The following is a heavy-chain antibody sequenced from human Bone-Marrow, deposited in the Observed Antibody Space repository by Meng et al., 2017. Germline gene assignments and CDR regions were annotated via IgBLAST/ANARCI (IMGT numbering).Heavy chain of an antibody. Sequence: ASVKVSCKASGYTFTSYGISWVRQAPGQGLEWMGWISAYNGNTNYAQKLQGRVTMTTDTSTSTAYMELRSLRSDDTAVYYCARGPLLRYFDWFPPGDAFAIWGQGTMVTVSS. V-gene: IGHV1-18*01. CDR3: ARGPLLRYFDWFPPGDAFAI. J-gene: IGHJ3*02. CDR2: ISAYNGNT. CDR1: GYTFTSYG. D-gene: IGHD3-9*01.